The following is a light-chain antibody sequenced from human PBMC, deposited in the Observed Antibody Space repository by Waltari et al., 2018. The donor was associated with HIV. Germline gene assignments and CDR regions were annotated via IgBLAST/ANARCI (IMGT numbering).Light chain of an antibody. J-gene: IGLJ3*02. V-gene: IGLV2-18*02. CDR1: SSDLGAYDS. CDR2: EVT. Sequence: QSALTQPPSVSGSLGQSVTISCTGTSSDLGAYDSVSWSQQSPGTAPKLRIYEVTHRPSGVPVRFSGSKSGNTASLTISGLQADDEADYYCSSYTTSSTWVFGGGTKLTVL. CDR3: SSYTTSSTWV.